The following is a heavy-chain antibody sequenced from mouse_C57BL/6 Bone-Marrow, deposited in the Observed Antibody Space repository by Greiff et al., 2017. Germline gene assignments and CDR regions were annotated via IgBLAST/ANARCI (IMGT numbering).Heavy chain of an antibody. V-gene: IGHV14-4*01. CDR2: IDPENGDT. J-gene: IGHJ2*01. CDR1: GFNIKDDY. Sequence: VQLQQSGAELVRPGASVKLSCTASGFNIKDDYMHWVKQRPEQGLEWIGWIDPENGDTEYASKFQGKATITADTSSNTAYLQLSSLTSEDTAVYYGTTWVLPNYFDYWGQGTTLTVSS. D-gene: IGHD2-3*01. CDR3: TTWVLPNYFDY.